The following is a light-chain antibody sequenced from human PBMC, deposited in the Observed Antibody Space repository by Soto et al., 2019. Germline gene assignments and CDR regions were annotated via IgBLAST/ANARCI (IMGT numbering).Light chain of an antibody. Sequence: DIQMTQSPSTLSGSVGDRVTITCRASQIISSYLNWYQQKPGKAPELLIYAASTLQSGVPSRFSGSASGTVFTLTISSLQPEDFATYHCQQTFTIPWTFGLGTKVDIK. CDR3: QQTFTIPWT. V-gene: IGKV1-39*01. J-gene: IGKJ1*01. CDR2: AAS. CDR1: QIISSY.